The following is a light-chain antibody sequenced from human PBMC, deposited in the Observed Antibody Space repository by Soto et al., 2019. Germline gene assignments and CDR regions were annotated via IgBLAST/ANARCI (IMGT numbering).Light chain of an antibody. CDR1: QIVSSRY. Sequence: EIVLTQSPGTLSLSPGERATLSCRASQIVSSRYLAWYQQKPGQAPRLLIYGASSRATGIPDRFSASGSGTDFTLTISRLEPEDFAVYYCQQYGTSPPRTFGQGTKLEIK. J-gene: IGKJ2*01. V-gene: IGKV3-20*01. CDR2: GAS. CDR3: QQYGTSPPRT.